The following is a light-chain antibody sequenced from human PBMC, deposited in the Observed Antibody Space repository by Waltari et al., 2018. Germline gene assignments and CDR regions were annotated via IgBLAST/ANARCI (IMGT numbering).Light chain of an antibody. J-gene: IGLJ2*01. CDR2: GNS. CDR3: QSYDSSLKVV. V-gene: IGLV1-40*01. CDR1: RSNIGAGSD. Sequence: QSVLTQPPSVSGAPGQRVTISCPGRRSNIGAGSDVHWYQQLPGTAPKLLIYGNSNRPSGVPDRFSGSESGTSASLAITGLQAEDVADYYCQSYDSSLKVVFGGGTKLTVL.